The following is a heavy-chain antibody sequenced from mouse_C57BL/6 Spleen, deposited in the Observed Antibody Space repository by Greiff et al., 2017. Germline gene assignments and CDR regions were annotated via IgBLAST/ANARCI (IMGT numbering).Heavy chain of an antibody. CDR3: ARCGYYPYWYFDV. Sequence: EVQLVESGGGLVKPGGSLKLSCAASGFTFSDYGMHWVSQAPEKGLEWVAYISSGSSTIYYADTVKGRFTISRDNAKNTLFLQMTSLRSEDTAMYYCARCGYYPYWYFDVWGTGTTVTVSS. D-gene: IGHD2-3*01. CDR1: GFTFSDYG. J-gene: IGHJ1*03. V-gene: IGHV5-17*01. CDR2: ISSGSSTI.